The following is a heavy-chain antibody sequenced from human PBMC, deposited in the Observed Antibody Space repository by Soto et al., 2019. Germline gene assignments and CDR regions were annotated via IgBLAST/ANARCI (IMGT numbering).Heavy chain of an antibody. D-gene: IGHD2-15*01. J-gene: IGHJ4*02. Sequence: PGGSLRVSCAASGFTFSSYAMSWVRQAPGKGLEWVSAISGSGGSTYYADSVKGRFTISRDNSKNTLYLQMNSLRAEDTAVYYCAKGLVVVVAATTPFDYWGQGTLVTVSS. V-gene: IGHV3-23*01. CDR3: AKGLVVVVAATTPFDY. CDR1: GFTFSSYA. CDR2: ISGSGGST.